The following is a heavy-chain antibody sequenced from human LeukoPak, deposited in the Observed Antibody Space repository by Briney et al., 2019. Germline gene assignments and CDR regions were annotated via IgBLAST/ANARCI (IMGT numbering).Heavy chain of an antibody. V-gene: IGHV3-11*01. CDR3: AKVPHYYYGSGSYQFDY. Sequence: GGSLRLSCAASGFTFSDYYMSWIRQAPGKGLEWVSYISSSGSTIYYADSVKGRFTISRDNAKNSLCLQMNSLRAEDTAVYYCAKVPHYYYGSGSYQFDYWGQGTLVAVSS. CDR1: GFTFSDYY. J-gene: IGHJ4*02. CDR2: ISSSGSTI. D-gene: IGHD3-10*01.